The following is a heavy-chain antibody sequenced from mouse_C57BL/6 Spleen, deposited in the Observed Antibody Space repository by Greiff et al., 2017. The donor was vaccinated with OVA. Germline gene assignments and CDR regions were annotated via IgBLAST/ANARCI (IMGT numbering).Heavy chain of an antibody. CDR2: IYPGNSDT. Sequence: VQLQQSGTVLARPGASVKMSCKTSGYTFTSYWMHWVKQRPGQGLEWIGAIYPGNSDTSYNQKFKGKAKLTAVTSASTAYMELSSLTNEDSAVDYCTRGDYYGNPYYAMDYWGQGTSVTVSA. V-gene: IGHV1-5*01. D-gene: IGHD2-1*01. J-gene: IGHJ4*01. CDR3: TRGDYYGNPYYAMDY. CDR1: GYTFTSYW.